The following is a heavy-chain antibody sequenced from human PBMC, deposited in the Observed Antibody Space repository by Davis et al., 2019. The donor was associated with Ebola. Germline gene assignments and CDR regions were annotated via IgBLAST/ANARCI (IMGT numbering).Heavy chain of an antibody. D-gene: IGHD6-19*01. CDR1: GDTFTNYP. CDR2: INTNIGNP. Sequence: AASVKVSCKASGDTFTNYPMHWVRHAPGQGLEWMGWINTNIGNPTYAQGFTGRFVFSLDTSVNTANLQISSLKADDTAVYYCAQHTRGWYNAFDIWGQGTMVSVSS. CDR3: AQHTRGWYNAFDI. J-gene: IGHJ3*02. V-gene: IGHV7-4-1*02.